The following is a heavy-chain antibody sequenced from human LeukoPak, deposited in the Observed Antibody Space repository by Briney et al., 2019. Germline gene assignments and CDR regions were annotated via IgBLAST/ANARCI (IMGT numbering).Heavy chain of an antibody. Sequence: GGSLRLSCAASGFTFSSYWMTWVRQAPGKGLEWVANINQNGSTKYYVDSVKGRFTISRDNAENSLYLQMNSLRAEDRAVYYCARDCGGDDDFWGQGTLVTVST. CDR3: ARDCGGDDDF. D-gene: IGHD2-21*01. CDR2: INQNGSTK. V-gene: IGHV3-7*01. J-gene: IGHJ4*02. CDR1: GFTFSSYW.